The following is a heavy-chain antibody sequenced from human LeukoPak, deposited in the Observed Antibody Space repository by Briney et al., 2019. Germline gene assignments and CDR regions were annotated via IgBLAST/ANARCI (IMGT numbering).Heavy chain of an antibody. D-gene: IGHD6-19*01. CDR1: GFTFSDSA. Sequence: GGSLRLSCAASGFTFSDSAMHWVRQASGKGLEWVGRIRGKANTYATAYTASVKGRFTISRDDSKNTAYLQMNSLKTEDTAVYYCTRGSDINYYYGMDVWGQGTTVTVSS. CDR3: TRGSDINYYYGMDV. J-gene: IGHJ6*02. V-gene: IGHV3-73*01. CDR2: IRGKANTYAT.